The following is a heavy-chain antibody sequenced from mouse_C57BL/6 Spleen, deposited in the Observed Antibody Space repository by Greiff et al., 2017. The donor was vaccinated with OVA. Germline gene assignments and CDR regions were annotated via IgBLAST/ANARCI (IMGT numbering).Heavy chain of an antibody. CDR3: TRMGGSSPSYWYFDV. CDR1: GFTFSSYA. J-gene: IGHJ1*03. V-gene: IGHV5-9-1*02. CDR2: ISSGGDYI. D-gene: IGHD1-1*01. Sequence: EVHLVESGEGLVKPGGSLKLSCAASGFTFSSYAMSWVRQTPEKRLEWVAYISSGGDYIYYADTVKGRFTISRDNARNTLYLQMSSLKSEDTAMYYCTRMGGSSPSYWYFDVWGTGTTVTVSS.